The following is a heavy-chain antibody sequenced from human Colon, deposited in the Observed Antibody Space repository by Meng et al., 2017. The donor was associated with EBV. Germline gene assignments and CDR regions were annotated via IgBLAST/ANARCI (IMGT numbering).Heavy chain of an antibody. CDR1: GGTSTSTSSD. CDR2: IYYRGST. V-gene: IGHV4-39*07. Sequence: LQESGPGLVTPSDALYLTFTISGGTSTSTSSDWGWVRQPPGKGLEWIGSIYYRGSTNYNPSHKSRNSMSVDMSKNQFSLKVNSVTAADTAIYYCVISSHNWGQGTLVTVSS. CDR3: VISSHN. D-gene: IGHD3-3*02. J-gene: IGHJ4*02.